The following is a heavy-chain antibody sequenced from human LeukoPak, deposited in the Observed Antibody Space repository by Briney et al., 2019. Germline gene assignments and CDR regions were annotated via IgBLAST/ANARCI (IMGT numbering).Heavy chain of an antibody. J-gene: IGHJ4*02. Sequence: PGGSLRLSCAASRFTFSNAWMNWVRQAPGKGLEWVGHIKSKADGGTTDYAAPVKGRFTISRDDSKTTLYLQMNSLKTEDTAVYYCATGYSNLDYWGQGTLVTVSS. V-gene: IGHV3-15*01. CDR3: ATGYSNLDY. D-gene: IGHD4-11*01. CDR1: RFTFSNAW. CDR2: IKSKADGGTT.